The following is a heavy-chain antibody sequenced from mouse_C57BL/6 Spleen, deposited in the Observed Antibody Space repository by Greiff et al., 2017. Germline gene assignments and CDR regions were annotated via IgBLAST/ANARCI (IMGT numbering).Heavy chain of an antibody. CDR3: ARKGNSWYFDV. D-gene: IGHD2-1*01. CDR1: GYAFSSYW. J-gene: IGHJ1*03. CDR2: IYPGDGDT. Sequence: VQLQESGAELVKPGASVKISCKASGYAFSSYWMNWVKQRPGKGLEWIGQIYPGDGDTNYNGKFKGKATLTADKSSSTAYMQLSSLTSEDSAVYFCARKGNSWYFDVWGTGTTVTVSS. V-gene: IGHV1-80*01.